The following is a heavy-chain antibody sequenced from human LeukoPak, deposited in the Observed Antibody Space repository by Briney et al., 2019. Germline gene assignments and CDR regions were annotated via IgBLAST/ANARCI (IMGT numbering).Heavy chain of an antibody. V-gene: IGHV3-21*01. J-gene: IGHJ4*02. CDR1: GFTFSSYS. D-gene: IGHD2-8*02. CDR3: ARDTGDTGDIYFDY. Sequence: GGSLRLSCAASGFTFSSYSMNWVRQAPGKGLEWVSSISSSRSYIYYADSVKGRSTISRDNAKNSLYLQMNSLRAEDTAVYYCARDTGDTGDIYFDYWGQGTLVTVSS. CDR2: ISSSRSYI.